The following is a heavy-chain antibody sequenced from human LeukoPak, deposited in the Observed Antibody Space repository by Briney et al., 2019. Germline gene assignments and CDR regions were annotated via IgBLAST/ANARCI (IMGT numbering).Heavy chain of an antibody. D-gene: IGHD3-22*01. V-gene: IGHV4-31*03. Sequence: SETLSLTCTVSGGSISGSSYYWGWIRQHPGKGLEWIGYIYYSGSTYYNPSLKSRVTISVDTSKNQFSLKLSSVTAADTAVYYCARDSSGFQDAFDIWGQGTMVTVSS. CDR1: GGSISGSSYY. CDR2: IYYSGST. J-gene: IGHJ3*02. CDR3: ARDSSGFQDAFDI.